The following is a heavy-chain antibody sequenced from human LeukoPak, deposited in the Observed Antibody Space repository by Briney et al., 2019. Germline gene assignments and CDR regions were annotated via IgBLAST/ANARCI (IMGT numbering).Heavy chain of an antibody. CDR3: ARQASRRFDP. Sequence: SQTLSLSCAMSGDSFSSNSVAWDWFRQSPSRGLEWLGRTYYASKWNNDYAESVQSLIAVNPDTSKNQYSLYFNYVALEDTAVYYCARQASRRFDPWGQGTLVTVSS. CDR2: TYYASKWNN. CDR1: GDSFSSNSVA. J-gene: IGHJ5*02. V-gene: IGHV6-1*01.